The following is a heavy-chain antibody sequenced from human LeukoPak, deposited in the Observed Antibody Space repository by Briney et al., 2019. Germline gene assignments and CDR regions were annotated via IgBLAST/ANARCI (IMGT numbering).Heavy chain of an antibody. CDR2: IYYSGST. CDR1: GGSISSYY. Sequence: SETLSLTCTVSGGSISSYYWSWIRQPPGKGLEWIGYIYYSGSTNYNPSPKSRVTISVDTSKNQFSLKLSSVTAADTAVYYCARSSYSSSSKGYFDYWGQGTLVTVSS. CDR3: ARSSYSSSSKGYFDY. D-gene: IGHD6-6*01. J-gene: IGHJ4*02. V-gene: IGHV4-59*01.